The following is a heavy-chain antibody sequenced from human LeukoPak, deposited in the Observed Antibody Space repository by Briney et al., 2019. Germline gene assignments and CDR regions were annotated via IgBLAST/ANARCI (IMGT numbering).Heavy chain of an antibody. CDR1: GFTFSRYA. D-gene: IGHD2-8*01. J-gene: IGHJ5*01. CDR2: ITSSGGST. CDR3: AKDTSPYATSWSDS. V-gene: IGHV3-23*01. Sequence: GGSLRLSCAASGFTFSRYAMNWVRQAPEKGLEWVSAITSSGGSTYYADSVKGRFTVSRDNSKNTLYLQMNSLRPEDTAVYHCAKDTSPYATSWSDSWGQGALVTVSS.